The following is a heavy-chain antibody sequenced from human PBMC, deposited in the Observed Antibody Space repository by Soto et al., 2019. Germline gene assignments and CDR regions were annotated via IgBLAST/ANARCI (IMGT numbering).Heavy chain of an antibody. V-gene: IGHV3-7*01. Sequence: GGSLRLSCAASGFTFTTYWMTWVRQTPGKGLEWVANIKPDGSEKYYANSVKGRFTISRDNAKRSVYLPMNSLRPEDTAVYYCTVRYVDYWGQGTVVTVSS. CDR1: GFTFTTYW. D-gene: IGHD3-16*01. CDR3: TVRYVDY. J-gene: IGHJ4*02. CDR2: IKPDGSEK.